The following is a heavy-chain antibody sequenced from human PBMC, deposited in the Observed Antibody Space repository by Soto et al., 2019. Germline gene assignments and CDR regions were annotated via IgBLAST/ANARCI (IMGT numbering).Heavy chain of an antibody. CDR1: GFTFSSYG. V-gene: IGHV3-33*01. J-gene: IGHJ6*02. D-gene: IGHD4-4*01. CDR3: ARVTTVTKYYYYYGMDG. CDR2: IWYDGSNK. Sequence: GGSLRLSCAASGFTFSSYGMHWVRQAPGKGLEWVAVIWYDGSNKYYADSVKGRFTISRDNSKNTLYLQMNSLRAEDTAVYYCARVTTVTKYYYYYGMDGWGQGTTVTVSS.